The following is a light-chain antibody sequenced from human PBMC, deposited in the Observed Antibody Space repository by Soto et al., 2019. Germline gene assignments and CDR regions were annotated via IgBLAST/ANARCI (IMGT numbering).Light chain of an antibody. Sequence: QSALTQPASVSGSPGQSITISCTGTSSDVGDYNYVSWYQQHPGKAPKLMIYDVSNRPSGVSNRFSGSKSGNTASLTISGLQAEDEAYYYCCTYTSNHTLLFGGGTKLTVL. CDR3: CTYTSNHTLL. CDR1: SSDVGDYNY. CDR2: DVS. V-gene: IGLV2-14*01. J-gene: IGLJ2*01.